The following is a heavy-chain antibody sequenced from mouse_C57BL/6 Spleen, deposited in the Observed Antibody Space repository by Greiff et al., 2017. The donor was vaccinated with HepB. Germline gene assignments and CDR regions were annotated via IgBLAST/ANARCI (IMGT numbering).Heavy chain of an antibody. V-gene: IGHV1-50*01. CDR2: IDPSDSYT. CDR1: GYTFTSYW. D-gene: IGHD1-1*01. Sequence: QVQLQQPGAELVKPGASVKLSCKASGYTFTSYWMQWVKQRPGQGLEWIGEIDPSDSYTNYNQKFKGKATLTVDPSSSTAYMQLSSLASEDSAVYYCARSPNYYGSLDYWGQGTTLTVSS. J-gene: IGHJ2*01. CDR3: ARSPNYYGSLDY.